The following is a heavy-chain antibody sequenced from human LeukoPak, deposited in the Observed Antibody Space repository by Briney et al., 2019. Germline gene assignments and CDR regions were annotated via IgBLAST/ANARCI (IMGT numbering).Heavy chain of an antibody. Sequence: GGSLRLSCAASGFTFSDHYMDWVRQAPGKGLEWVGRSANKARSYTTEYAASVKGRFTISRDDSKNSLYLQMNSLKTEDTAVYYCARAHDSWDPWGQGTLVTVSS. V-gene: IGHV3-72*01. CDR1: GFTFSDHY. CDR2: SANKARSYTT. D-gene: IGHD3-22*01. CDR3: ARAHDSWDP. J-gene: IGHJ5*02.